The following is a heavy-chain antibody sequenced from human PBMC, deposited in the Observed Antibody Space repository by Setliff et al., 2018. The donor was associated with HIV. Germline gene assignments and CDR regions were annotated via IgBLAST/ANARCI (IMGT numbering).Heavy chain of an antibody. Sequence: PGGSLRLSCAASGFTFSNYAMSWVRQAPGKGLEWVSGISGSGGSTYYADSVKGRFTISRDNSKNTLYLQMNSLRAEDTAVYYCAGESSIAVAEYFQHWGQGTLVTVSS. CDR1: GFTFSNYA. J-gene: IGHJ1*01. V-gene: IGHV3-23*01. D-gene: IGHD6-19*01. CDR3: AGESSIAVAEYFQH. CDR2: ISGSGGST.